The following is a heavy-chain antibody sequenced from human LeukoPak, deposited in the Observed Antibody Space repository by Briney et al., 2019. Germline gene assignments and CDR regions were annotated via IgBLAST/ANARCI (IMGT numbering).Heavy chain of an antibody. CDR2: INPNSGRT. CDR1: GYTFTGYY. D-gene: IGHD6-19*01. CDR3: ARGGQWRNAGYWSFDL. Sequence: VGSGTVACKASGYTFTGYYMEWVRQAPGQMREWMGWINPNSGRTNYAQTFQDWLTPPRDPSTSTAYMEPSRLRSDHPAVYYCARGGQWRNAGYWSFDLWGRGTLVTVSS. J-gene: IGHJ2*01. V-gene: IGHV1-2*04.